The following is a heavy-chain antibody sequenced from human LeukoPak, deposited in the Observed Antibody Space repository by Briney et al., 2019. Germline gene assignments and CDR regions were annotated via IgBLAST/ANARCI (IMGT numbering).Heavy chain of an antibody. J-gene: IGHJ4*02. D-gene: IGHD3-10*01. CDR3: ARGSRRRLLWFGELLN. V-gene: IGHV1-8*01. CDR2: MNPNSGNT. Sequence: ASVKVSCKASGYTFTSYDINWVRQATGQGLEWMGWMNPNSGNTGYAQKFQGRVTMTRNTSISTAYMELSSLRSEDTAVYYCARGSRRRLLWFGELLNWGQGTLVTVSS. CDR1: GYTFTSYD.